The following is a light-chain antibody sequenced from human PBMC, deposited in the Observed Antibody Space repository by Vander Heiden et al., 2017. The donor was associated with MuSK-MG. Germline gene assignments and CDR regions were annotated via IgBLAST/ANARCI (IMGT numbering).Light chain of an antibody. V-gene: IGLV1-40*01. CDR1: SSNIGAGYD. CDR3: QSFDSSLRVL. CDR2: SDS. J-gene: IGLJ2*01. Sequence: QSVLTQPPSVSAAPGQRVTSSCTGSSSNIGAGYDVHWYQQLPGTAPKLLIYSDSNRPSGVPDRFSGSKSGTSASLAITGLQAEDEADYYCQSFDSSLRVLFGGGTKLTVL.